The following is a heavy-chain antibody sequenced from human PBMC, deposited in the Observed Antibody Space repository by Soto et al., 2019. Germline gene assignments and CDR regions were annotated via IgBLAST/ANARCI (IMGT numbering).Heavy chain of an antibody. V-gene: IGHV1-46*01. J-gene: IGHJ5*02. Sequence: QVQLVQSGTEVKKPGASVKVSCMASGYTFITYYMHWVRQAPGQGLEWMGIINPSGGRTTYAQKFQGRITMTRDTSTSTVYMELSSLRSEDTAVYYCAREGSAPYNWFDPWGQGTLVTVSS. CDR3: AREGSAPYNWFDP. D-gene: IGHD3-10*01. CDR1: GYTFITYY. CDR2: INPSGGRT.